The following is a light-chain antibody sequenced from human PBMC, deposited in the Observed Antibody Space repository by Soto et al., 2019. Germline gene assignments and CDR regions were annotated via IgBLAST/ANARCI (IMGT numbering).Light chain of an antibody. J-gene: IGKJ2*01. CDR2: SAS. Sequence: DIQMTQSPSSLSASVGDRVTISCRASQNINNYLNWYQQKPGKGPKLLTHSASSLQSGVPSRFSGSGSGTYFSLTISSLQPEDFATYYCQQSYSTPFTFGQGTKVEIK. V-gene: IGKV1-39*01. CDR1: QNINNY. CDR3: QQSYSTPFT.